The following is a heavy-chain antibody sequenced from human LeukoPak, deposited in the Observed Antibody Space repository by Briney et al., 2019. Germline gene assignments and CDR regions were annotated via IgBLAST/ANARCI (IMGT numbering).Heavy chain of an antibody. J-gene: IGHJ6*02. CDR1: GGSVTSYY. Sequence: PSETLSLTCTVSGGSVTSYYWSWIRQPPGKGLEWIGYIHYSGDTKYNPSLMSRVTISVDTSENQLSLKLSSVTAADTAVYYCARDQGSSLGMDVWGQGTTVTVSS. D-gene: IGHD6-13*01. CDR3: ARDQGSSLGMDV. CDR2: IHYSGDT. V-gene: IGHV4-59*02.